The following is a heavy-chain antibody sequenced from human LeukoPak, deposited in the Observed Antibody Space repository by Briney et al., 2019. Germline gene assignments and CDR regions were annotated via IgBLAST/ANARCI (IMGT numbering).Heavy chain of an antibody. D-gene: IGHD5-12*01. V-gene: IGHV4-31*03. CDR2: IYYSGST. CDR3: ARKVATSGYFDY. J-gene: IGHJ4*02. Sequence: TLSLTCSVSGGSISSGAYYWSWSRQHPGKGLEGIGYIYYSGSTYYNPSLTSRVTISIDTSTNPFSLTLSSVSAGDRAVYYCARKVATSGYFDYWGQGTLVTVSS. CDR1: GGSISSGAYY.